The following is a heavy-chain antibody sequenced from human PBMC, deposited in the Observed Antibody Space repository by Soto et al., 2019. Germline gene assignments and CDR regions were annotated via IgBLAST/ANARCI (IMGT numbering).Heavy chain of an antibody. CDR2: IIPIFGTA. J-gene: IGHJ6*02. CDR3: AREQAEMDV. V-gene: IGHV1-69*01. CDR1: GATFSRYY. Sequence: SVEVSCQASGATFSRYYICWVRQAPGQGLEWMGGIIPIFGTANYAQKFQGRVTITADESTSTAYMELSSLRSEDTAVYYCAREQAEMDVWGQGNTVTVSS.